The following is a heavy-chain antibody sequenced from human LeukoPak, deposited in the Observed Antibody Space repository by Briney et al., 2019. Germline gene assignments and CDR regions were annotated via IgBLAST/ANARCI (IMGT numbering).Heavy chain of an antibody. V-gene: IGHV4-59*01. D-gene: IGHD6-19*01. CDR3: AREFVSGWFDY. CDR2: IYYSGST. CDR1: GGSISSYY. J-gene: IGHJ4*02. Sequence: PSETLSLTCTVSGGSISSYYWSWIRQPPGKGLEWIGYIYYSGSTNYNPSLKSRVTISVDTSKNQFSLKLSSVTAADTAVYYCAREFVSGWFDYRGQGTLVTVSS.